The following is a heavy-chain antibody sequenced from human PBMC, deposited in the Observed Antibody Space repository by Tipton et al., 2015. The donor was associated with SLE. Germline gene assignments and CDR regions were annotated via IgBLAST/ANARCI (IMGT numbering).Heavy chain of an antibody. V-gene: IGHV4-39*01. CDR2: VYDNGDT. D-gene: IGHD3-10*02. CDR3: ARRADYYIPAGSKYKGYYFDY. CDR1: GGSISSNGYY. J-gene: IGHJ4*02. Sequence: TLSLTCTVSGGSISSNGYYWTWIRQSPGRGLEWIGSVYDNGDTYYNPSLKSRVTISLDTSKNQFSLRLNSVTATDTAVYFCARRADYYIPAGSKYKGYYFDYWGLGTLVTVSS.